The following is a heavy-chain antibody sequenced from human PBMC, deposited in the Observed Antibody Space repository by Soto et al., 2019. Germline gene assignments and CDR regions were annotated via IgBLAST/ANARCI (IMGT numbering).Heavy chain of an antibody. CDR1: GDTLRRGGFF. D-gene: IGHD2-15*01. Sequence: SETLSLTCTVSGDTLRRGGFFWAWMRQHPGEGLEWIGYIYYTESAYYNPSLSSRVAMSLDTSNNQFSLNLNSVTAADTAVYYCVRLTCSGESCSLCGAFVVWGQGTMVTV. CDR2: IYYTESA. J-gene: IGHJ3*01. V-gene: IGHV4-31*03. CDR3: VRLTCSGESCSLCGAFVV.